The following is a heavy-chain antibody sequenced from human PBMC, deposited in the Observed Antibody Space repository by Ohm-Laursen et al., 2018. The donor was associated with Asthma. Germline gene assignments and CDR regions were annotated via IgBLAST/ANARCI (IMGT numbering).Heavy chain of an antibody. V-gene: IGHV3-30*03. CDR2: ISYDGSNK. D-gene: IGHD5-12*01. CDR1: RFTFSSYG. Sequence: SLRLSCAASRFTFSSYGMHWVRQAPGKGLEWVAFISYDGSNKYYGDSVKGRFTISRDNSKNTLYLQMNSLRAEDTAIYYCARGGYSGYDHDAFDIWGQGTMVTVSS. J-gene: IGHJ3*02. CDR3: ARGGYSGYDHDAFDI.